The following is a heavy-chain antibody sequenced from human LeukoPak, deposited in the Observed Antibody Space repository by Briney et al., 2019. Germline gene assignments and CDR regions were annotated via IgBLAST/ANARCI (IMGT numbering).Heavy chain of an antibody. Sequence: SETLSLTCAVSGYSISSGDFWGWIRQPPGKGLEWIGSIYHSGNTYYNPSLKSRVTISVDTSKNQFSLNLNSVTAADTAVYYCARGRGGGHHDHWGQGTLVTVSS. CDR1: GYSISSGDF. V-gene: IGHV4-38-2*01. CDR3: ARGRGGGHHDH. J-gene: IGHJ4*02. CDR2: IYHSGNT. D-gene: IGHD3-10*01.